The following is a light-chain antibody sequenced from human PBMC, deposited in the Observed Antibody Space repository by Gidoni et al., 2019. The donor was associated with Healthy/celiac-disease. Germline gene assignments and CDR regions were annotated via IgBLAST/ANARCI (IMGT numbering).Light chain of an antibody. V-gene: IGKV1-33*01. CDR2: DAS. J-gene: IGKJ2*01. CDR1: QDISNY. Sequence: DIQMTQSPSSLSASAGDRVTITRQASQDISNYLNWYQQKPGKAPKLLIYDASNLETGVPSRFSGSGSGTDFTFTISSLQPEDIATYYCQQYDNLPMYTFGQXTKLEIK. CDR3: QQYDNLPMYT.